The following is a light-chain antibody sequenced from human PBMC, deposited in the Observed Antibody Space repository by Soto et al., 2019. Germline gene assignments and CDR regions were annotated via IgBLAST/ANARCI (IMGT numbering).Light chain of an antibody. J-gene: IGLJ1*01. CDR2: EVS. V-gene: IGLV2-8*01. CDR1: SSDVGAYNY. Sequence: QSVLTQPPSASGSPGQSVTISCTGTSSDVGAYNYVSRYQQLPGKAPKLIIYEVSKRPSGVPDRFSGSKSGNTASLTVSGLQAEDEADYYCTSYAGTYSFFYVFGTGTKVT. CDR3: TSYAGTYSFFYV.